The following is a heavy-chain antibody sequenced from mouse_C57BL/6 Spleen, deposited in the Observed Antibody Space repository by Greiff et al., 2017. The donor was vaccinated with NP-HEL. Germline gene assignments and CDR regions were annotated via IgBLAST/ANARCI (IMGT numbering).Heavy chain of an antibody. D-gene: IGHD2-4*01. CDR1: GYTFTNYW. CDR2: IYPGGGYT. J-gene: IGHJ3*01. V-gene: IGHV1-63*01. CDR3: ARYYDYDQAWFAY. Sequence: QVQLQQSGAELVRPGTSVKMSCKASGYTFTNYWIGWAKQRPGHGLEWIGDIYPGGGYTNYNEKFKGKATLTADKSSSTAYMQFSSLTSEDSAIYYCARYYDYDQAWFAYWGQGTLVTVSA.